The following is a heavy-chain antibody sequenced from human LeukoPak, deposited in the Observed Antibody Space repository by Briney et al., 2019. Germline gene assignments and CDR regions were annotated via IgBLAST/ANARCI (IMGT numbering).Heavy chain of an antibody. D-gene: IGHD3-10*01. CDR1: GFTVSSNY. CDR3: AKVAHYYYGSESFYFFEH. CDR2: TYSNGRT. J-gene: IGHJ4*02. Sequence: GGSLRLSCAASGFTVSSNYMSWVRQAPGKGLEWVSVTYSNGRTYYADSVKGRFTISRDNAKNSLYLQMNSLRVEDTAIYYCAKVAHYYYGSESFYFFEHWGQGTPVTASS. V-gene: IGHV3-53*01.